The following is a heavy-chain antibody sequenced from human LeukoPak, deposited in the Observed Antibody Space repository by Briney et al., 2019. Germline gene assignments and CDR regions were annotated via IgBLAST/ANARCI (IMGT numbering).Heavy chain of an antibody. CDR2: INPNSGGT. Sequence: ASVKVSCKASGYTFTGYYMHWVRQAPGQGLEWMGWINPNSGGTNYAQKFQGWVTMTRDTSISTAYMELSGLRSDDTAVYYCARGRSSGHDAFDIWGQGTMVIVSS. CDR1: GYTFTGYY. CDR3: ARGRSSGHDAFDI. J-gene: IGHJ3*02. D-gene: IGHD6-19*01. V-gene: IGHV1-2*04.